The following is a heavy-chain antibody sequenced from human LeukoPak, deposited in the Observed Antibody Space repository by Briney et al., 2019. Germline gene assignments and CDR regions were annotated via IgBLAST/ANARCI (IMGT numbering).Heavy chain of an antibody. CDR3: ARDGVVPAAIIRRLRDYYYGMDV. D-gene: IGHD2-2*01. V-gene: IGHV1-69*13. J-gene: IGHJ6*02. Sequence: SVKVSCKASGGTFSSYAISWVRQAPGQGLEWMGGIIPIFGTANYAQKFQGRVTITADESTSTAYMELSSLRSEDTAVHYCARDGVVPAAIIRRLRDYYYGMDVWGQGTTVTVSS. CDR1: GGTFSSYA. CDR2: IIPIFGTA.